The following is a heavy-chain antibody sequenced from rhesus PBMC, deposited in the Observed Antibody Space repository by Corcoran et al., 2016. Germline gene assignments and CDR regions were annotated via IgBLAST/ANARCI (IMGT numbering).Heavy chain of an antibody. CDR1: GGSIGSSY. CDR2: MYGSGSIP. D-gene: IGHD1-44*02. V-gene: IGHV4-169*02. J-gene: IGHJ4*01. CDR3: ATGRERYYFEI. Sequence: QLQLQESGPGLVQPSETLSVTCTVSGGSIGSSYWSWIRQVPGRGLEWIGYMYGSGSIPNYTPSLKSRIILSVDTSKNNLTLNLRSVTAADTAAYFCATGRERYYFEIWGQGVLVTVSS.